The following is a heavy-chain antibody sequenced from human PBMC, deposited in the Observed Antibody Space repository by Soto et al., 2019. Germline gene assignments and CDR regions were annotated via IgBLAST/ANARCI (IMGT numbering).Heavy chain of an antibody. CDR1: GFDFGDYY. J-gene: IGHJ4*02. V-gene: IGHV3-11*01. D-gene: IGHD6-13*01. Sequence: GGSLRLSCTCSGFDFGDYYMSWIRQAAGKGLEWVSYIDSGDGTTYYTDSVKGRFTISRDNAKKTVYLQMSSLRVEDTALYYCVRPYYSSSWFPFDRWGQGTLVTVSS. CDR3: VRPYYSSSWFPFDR. CDR2: IDSGDGTT.